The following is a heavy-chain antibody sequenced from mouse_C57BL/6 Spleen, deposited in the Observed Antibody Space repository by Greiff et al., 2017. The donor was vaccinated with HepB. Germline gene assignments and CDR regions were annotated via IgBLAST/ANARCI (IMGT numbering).Heavy chain of an antibody. V-gene: IGHV5-9-1*02. CDR3: TREAAQGDFDY. D-gene: IGHD3-2*02. CDR2: ISSGGDYI. Sequence: EVKLVESGEGLVKPGGSLKLSCAASGFTFSSYAMSWVRQTPEKRLEWVAYISSGGDYIYYADTVKGRFTISRDNARNTLYLQMSSLKSEDTAMYYCTREAAQGDFDYWGQGTTLTVSS. CDR1: GFTFSSYA. J-gene: IGHJ2*01.